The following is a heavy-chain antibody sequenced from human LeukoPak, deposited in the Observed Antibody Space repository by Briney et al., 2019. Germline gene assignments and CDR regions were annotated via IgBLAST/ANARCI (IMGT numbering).Heavy chain of an antibody. CDR2: SSSSSSYI. Sequence: PGGSLRLSCAASGFTFSSYSMNWVRQAPGKGLEWVSSSSSSSSYIYYADSVKGRFTISRDNAKNSLYLQMNSLRAEDTAVYYCARAYLTQLGVDYWGQGTLVTVSS. D-gene: IGHD3-10*01. CDR1: GFTFSSYS. CDR3: ARAYLTQLGVDY. J-gene: IGHJ4*02. V-gene: IGHV3-21*01.